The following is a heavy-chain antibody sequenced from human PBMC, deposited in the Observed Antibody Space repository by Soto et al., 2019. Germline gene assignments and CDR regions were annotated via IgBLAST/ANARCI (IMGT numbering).Heavy chain of an antibody. V-gene: IGHV4-59*01. J-gene: IGHJ4*02. CDR2: IYYSGST. D-gene: IGHD3-22*01. CDR3: AGGEYYDSSGYLFDY. Sequence: SETLSLTCTVSGGSINSYYWSWIRQPPGKGLEWIGYIYYSGSTNYNPSLKSRVTISVDTSKNQFSLKLSSVTAADTAVYYCAGGEYYDSSGYLFDYWGQGTLVTVSS. CDR1: GGSINSYY.